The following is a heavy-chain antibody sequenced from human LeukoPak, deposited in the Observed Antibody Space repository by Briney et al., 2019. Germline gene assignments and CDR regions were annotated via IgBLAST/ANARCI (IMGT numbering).Heavy chain of an antibody. D-gene: IGHD2-15*01. CDR1: GGSISSYY. Sequence: SETLSLTCTVSGGSISSYYWSWIRQPPGKGLEWIGYIYYSGSTNYNPSLKSRVTISVDTSKNQFSLKLSSVTAADTAVYYCARVLPVRDIVVVVAATGGTRFDYWGQGTLVTVSS. V-gene: IGHV4-59*01. CDR2: IYYSGST. J-gene: IGHJ4*02. CDR3: ARVLPVRDIVVVVAATGGTRFDY.